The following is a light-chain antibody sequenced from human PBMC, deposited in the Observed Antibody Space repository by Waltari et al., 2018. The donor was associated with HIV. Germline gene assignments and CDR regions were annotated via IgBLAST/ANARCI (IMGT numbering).Light chain of an antibody. J-gene: IGLJ2*01. CDR3: QSYDSSLSGSV. CDR2: GNN. V-gene: IGLV1-40*01. CDR1: SSHLGARCD. Sequence: SVLPPPPPVSGAPGQRVTISCTWSSSHLGARCDVPWYQQLPGTAPKLLLYGNNNRPSGVPERFSGSKSGTSASLAITGLQAEDEADYYCQSYDSSLSGSVFGGGTKLTVL.